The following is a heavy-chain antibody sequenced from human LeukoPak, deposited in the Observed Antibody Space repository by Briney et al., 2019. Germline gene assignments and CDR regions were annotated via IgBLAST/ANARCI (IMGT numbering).Heavy chain of an antibody. D-gene: IGHD3-16*01. CDR2: ISYDGSTK. CDR3: AGVPNVREGEWFDP. J-gene: IGHJ5*02. Sequence: GGSLRLSCAASGLTLSRYGMHWVRQAPGKGLEWVAVISYDGSTKNYADSVKDRFTISRDNSENTLYLQMSSLRAEDTAVYYCAGVPNVREGEWFDPWGQGTLVTVSS. V-gene: IGHV3-30*03. CDR1: GLTLSRYG.